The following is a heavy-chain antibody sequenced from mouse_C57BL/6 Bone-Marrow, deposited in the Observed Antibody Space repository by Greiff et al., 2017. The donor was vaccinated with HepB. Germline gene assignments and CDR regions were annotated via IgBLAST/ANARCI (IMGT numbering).Heavy chain of an antibody. CDR2: INPNYGTT. V-gene: IGHV1-39*01. Sequence: VQLQQSGPELVKPGASVKISCKASGYSFTDYNMNWVKQSNGKSLEWIGVINPNYGTTSYNQKFKGKATLTVDQSSSTAYMQLNSLTYEDSAVYYCARNARSSYPLYAMDYWGQGTSVTVSS. J-gene: IGHJ4*01. CDR1: GYSFTDYN. D-gene: IGHD1-1*01. CDR3: ARNARSSYPLYAMDY.